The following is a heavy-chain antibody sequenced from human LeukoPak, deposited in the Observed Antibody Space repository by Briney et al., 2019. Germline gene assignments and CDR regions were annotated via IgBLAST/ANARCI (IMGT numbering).Heavy chain of an antibody. D-gene: IGHD5-12*01. CDR1: GYTFTGYY. CDR3: ARGYSGYDPFDY. CDR2: INPNSGGT. Sequence: GGSLRLSCAASGYTFTGYYMHWVRQAPGQGLEWMGWINPNSGGTNYAQKFQGWVTMTRDTSISTAYMELSRLRSDDTAVYYCARGYSGYDPFDYWGQGTLVTVSS. J-gene: IGHJ4*02. V-gene: IGHV1-2*04.